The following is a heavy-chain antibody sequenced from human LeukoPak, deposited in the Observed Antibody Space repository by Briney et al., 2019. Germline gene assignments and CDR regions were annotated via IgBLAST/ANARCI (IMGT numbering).Heavy chain of an antibody. Sequence: GASLRLSCAASEYTFTSYELNWVRQAPGQGLEWVSYISSSGNTISYADSVKGRFTISRDNAKNSLYLQVISLRAEDTAVYYCARGPSIAARYDAFDIWGQGTMVTVSS. CDR1: EYTFTSYE. CDR2: ISSSGNTI. CDR3: ARGPSIAARYDAFDI. D-gene: IGHD6-6*01. J-gene: IGHJ3*02. V-gene: IGHV3-48*03.